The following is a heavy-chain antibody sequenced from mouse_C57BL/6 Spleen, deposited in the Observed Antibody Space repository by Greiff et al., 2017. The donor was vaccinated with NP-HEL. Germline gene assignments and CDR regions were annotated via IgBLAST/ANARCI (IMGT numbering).Heavy chain of an antibody. Sequence: QVQLQQPGAELVKPGASVKLSCKASGYTFTSYWMQWVKQRPGQGLEWIGEIDPSDSYTNYNQKFKGKATLTVDTSSSTAYMQLSSLTSEDSAVYYCARGLTGTLDYWGQGTTLTVSS. D-gene: IGHD4-1*01. CDR3: ARGLTGTLDY. CDR1: GYTFTSYW. V-gene: IGHV1-50*01. CDR2: IDPSDSYT. J-gene: IGHJ2*01.